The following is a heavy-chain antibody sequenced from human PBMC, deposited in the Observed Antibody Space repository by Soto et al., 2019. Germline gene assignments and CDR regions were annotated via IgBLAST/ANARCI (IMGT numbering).Heavy chain of an antibody. CDR2: IYYSGST. CDR1: GGSISSYY. V-gene: IGHV4-59*01. Sequence: LSETLSLTCTVSGGSISSYYWSWIRQPPGKGLEWIGYIYYSGSTNYNPSLKSRVTISVDTSKNQFSLKLSSVTAADTAVYYCARVLYYYCLGSYYGPYYMDVWGTGTTVTVSS. CDR3: ARVLYYYCLGSYYGPYYMDV. J-gene: IGHJ6*03. D-gene: IGHD3-10*01.